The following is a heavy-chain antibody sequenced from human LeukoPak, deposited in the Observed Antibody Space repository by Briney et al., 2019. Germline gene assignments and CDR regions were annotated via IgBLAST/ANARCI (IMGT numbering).Heavy chain of an antibody. CDR2: ITSKTDGGTT. D-gene: IGHD3-22*01. V-gene: IGHV3-15*01. Sequence: PGGSLRLSCAASGFTFSNTWMSWVRQAPGKGLEWVGRITSKTDGGTTDYAAPVKGRFTISRDDSKNTLYLQMNSLKTEDTAVYYCTTDNLYYYDSRMIGDAFDIWGQGTMVTVSS. CDR1: GFTFSNTW. CDR3: TTDNLYYYDSRMIGDAFDI. J-gene: IGHJ3*02.